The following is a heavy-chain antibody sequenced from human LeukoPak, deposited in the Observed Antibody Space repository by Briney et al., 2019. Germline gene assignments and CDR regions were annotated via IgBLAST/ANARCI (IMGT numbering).Heavy chain of an antibody. CDR2: IKQDGSEK. Sequence: PGGSLRLSCAASGFTFGSYWMSWVRQAPGKGLEWVANIKQDGSEKYYVDSVKARFTISRDNAKHSLYLQMNSLRAEDTAVYYCARDDCSSISCYHNWFDPWGQGTLVTVSS. CDR3: ARDDCSSISCYHNWFDP. J-gene: IGHJ5*02. V-gene: IGHV3-7*01. CDR1: GFTFGSYW. D-gene: IGHD2-2*01.